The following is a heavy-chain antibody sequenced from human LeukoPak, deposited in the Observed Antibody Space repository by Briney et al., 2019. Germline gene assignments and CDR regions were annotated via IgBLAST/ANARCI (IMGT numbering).Heavy chain of an antibody. J-gene: IGHJ4*02. CDR3: AKEKFSSSWYTTGVYYFDY. Sequence: GGSLRLSCAASGFTFSSYSMNWVRQAPGEGLEWVTFIRYDGINKYYADSVKGRFTISRDNSKNTLYLQMNSLRAEDTAVYYCAKEKFSSSWYTTGVYYFDYWGQGTLVTVSS. CDR2: IRYDGINK. V-gene: IGHV3-30*02. CDR1: GFTFSSYS. D-gene: IGHD6-13*01.